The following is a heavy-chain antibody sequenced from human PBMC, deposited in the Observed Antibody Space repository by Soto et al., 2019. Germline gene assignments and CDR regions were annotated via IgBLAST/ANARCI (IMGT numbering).Heavy chain of an antibody. Sequence: QVVLLQSGAEVKEPGSSVRVSCQVSGSTFNNFAFSWVRQAPGHGPEWMGGIVVVSNTAEYSQRFQDRVTITAETSPETLYMALGSLTFEATGVYYCARAIKRWEVNYYSDFLGQGTLVTVSS. D-gene: IGHD1-26*01. V-gene: IGHV1-69*06. J-gene: IGHJ4*02. CDR3: ARAIKRWEVNYYSDF. CDR2: IVVVSNTA. CDR1: GSTFNNFA.